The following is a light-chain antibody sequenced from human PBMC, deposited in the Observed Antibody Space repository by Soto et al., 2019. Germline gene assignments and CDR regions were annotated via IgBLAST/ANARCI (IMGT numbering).Light chain of an antibody. V-gene: IGLV2-14*03. Sequence: QSALTQPASVSGSPGQSITISCTGTSSDIGHYDYVSWYQQHPGKAPKHMIYHVTYRPSGVSNRYSGSKSGNSASLTISGLQADDEADYYCCSLTTSHTYVFGSGTQLTVL. CDR1: SSDIGHYDY. CDR2: HVT. J-gene: IGLJ1*01. CDR3: CSLTTSHTYV.